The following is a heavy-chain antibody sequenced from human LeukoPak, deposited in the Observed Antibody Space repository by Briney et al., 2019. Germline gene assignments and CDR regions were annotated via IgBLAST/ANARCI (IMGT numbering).Heavy chain of an antibody. CDR2: IFYSGST. J-gene: IGHJ3*02. V-gene: IGHV4-39*07. CDR1: GGSISTSNYY. CDR3: ARIAAAGTSDAFDI. Sequence: PSETLSLTCTVSGGSISTSNYYWGWIRQPPGKGLEWIGNIFYSGSTYYSPSLRSRVTISLDTSRNQFSLKLTSVTAADTAVYYCARIAAAGTSDAFDIWGQGTMVTVSS. D-gene: IGHD6-13*01.